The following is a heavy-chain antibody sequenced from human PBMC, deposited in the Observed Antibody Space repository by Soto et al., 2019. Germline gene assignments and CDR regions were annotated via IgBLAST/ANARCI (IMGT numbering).Heavy chain of an antibody. CDR2: MNPNSGNT. Sequence: ASVKVSCKASGYTFTSYDINWVRQATGQGLEWMGWMNPNSGNTGYAQKFPGRVTMTRNTSISTAYMELSSLRSEDTAVYYCASCSYQLDDAFDIWGQGTMVTVSS. V-gene: IGHV1-8*02. CDR1: GYTFTSYD. CDR3: ASCSYQLDDAFDI. J-gene: IGHJ3*02. D-gene: IGHD1-1*01.